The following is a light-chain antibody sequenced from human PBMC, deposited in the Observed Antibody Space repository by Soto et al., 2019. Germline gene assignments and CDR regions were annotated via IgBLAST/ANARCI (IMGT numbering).Light chain of an antibody. CDR3: QQLNSYPYT. CDR2: AAS. Sequence: DIQLTQFPSFLSASVGDRVTITFRASQGISSYLAWYQQKPGKAPKLLISAASTLQSGVPSRCSGSESGTEFTLTISSLQPEDFDTYYGQQLNSYPYTFGQGTKLEIK. CDR1: QGISSY. J-gene: IGKJ2*01. V-gene: IGKV1-9*01.